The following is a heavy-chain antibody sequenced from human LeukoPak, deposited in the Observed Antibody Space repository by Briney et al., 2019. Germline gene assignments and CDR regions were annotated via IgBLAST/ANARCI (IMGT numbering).Heavy chain of an antibody. Sequence: PSETLSLTCTVSGVSISSSSYYWGWIRQPPGKELEWIGSVYYSGSTYYNPSLKSRLTISVDASSNHFSLKLSSVAVAYTAVYYCARHSSEYGDYVFDYWGQGTLVTVSS. CDR1: GVSISSSSYY. V-gene: IGHV4-39*01. CDR3: ARHSSEYGDYVFDY. D-gene: IGHD4-17*01. CDR2: VYYSGST. J-gene: IGHJ4*02.